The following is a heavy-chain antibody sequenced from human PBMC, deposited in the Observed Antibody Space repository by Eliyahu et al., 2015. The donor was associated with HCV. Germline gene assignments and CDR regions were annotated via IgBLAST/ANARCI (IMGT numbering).Heavy chain of an antibody. J-gene: IGHJ4*02. D-gene: IGHD4/OR15-4a*01. CDR2: IRSRGNGYET. Sequence: EVELLESGGGLVQPGGSLRLSCAASGFSFSFSAVHWVRQASGKGLGWVGRIRSRGNGYETGYAESVKGRFTISRDDSFSVAYLQMNSLKTDDTAMYYCTSRSRRQDGVLNGDYWGQGTLVTVSS. V-gene: IGHV3-73*01. CDR1: GFSFSFSA. CDR3: TSRSRRQDGVLNGDY.